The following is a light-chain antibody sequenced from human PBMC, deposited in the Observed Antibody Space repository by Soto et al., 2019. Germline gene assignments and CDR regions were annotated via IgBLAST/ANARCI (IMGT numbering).Light chain of an antibody. CDR1: HDITND. CDR2: EAS. Sequence: DIQMTQSPSSLSASVGDRVTITCQASHDITNDLNWYQQKPGKAPKVLIYEASNLKTGVPSRFSGSGSGTDFTFTISSLQPEDIATYFCQQYDNVPLTFGGGTKVEIK. V-gene: IGKV1-33*01. J-gene: IGKJ4*01. CDR3: QQYDNVPLT.